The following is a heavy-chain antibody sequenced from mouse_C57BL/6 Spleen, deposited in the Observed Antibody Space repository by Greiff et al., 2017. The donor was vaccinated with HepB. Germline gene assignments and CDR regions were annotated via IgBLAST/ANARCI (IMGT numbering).Heavy chain of an antibody. Sequence: EVQLVESEGGLVQPGSSMKLSCTASGFTFSDYYMAWVRQVPEKGLEWVANINYDGSSTYYLDSLKSRFIISRDNAKNILYLQMSSLKSEDTATYYCARVYYDYDEDWYFDVWGTGTTVTVSS. CDR3: ARVYYDYDEDWYFDV. J-gene: IGHJ1*03. CDR1: GFTFSDYY. CDR2: INYDGSST. V-gene: IGHV5-16*01. D-gene: IGHD2-4*01.